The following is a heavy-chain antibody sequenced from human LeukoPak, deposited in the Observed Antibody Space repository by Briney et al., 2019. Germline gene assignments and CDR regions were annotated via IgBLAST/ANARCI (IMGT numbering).Heavy chain of an antibody. CDR2: IYQGGRT. CDR1: GDSMNSSNW. Sequence: SETLTLTCAVSGDSMNSSNWWSWVRQSPGKGLEWIGEIYQGGRTNYKSSLKSRVSISVDKSRNQLSLKLTSVTAADTAVYYCARGDASGYPDYWGQGTLVTVSS. J-gene: IGHJ4*02. D-gene: IGHD3-22*01. V-gene: IGHV4-4*02. CDR3: ARGDASGYPDY.